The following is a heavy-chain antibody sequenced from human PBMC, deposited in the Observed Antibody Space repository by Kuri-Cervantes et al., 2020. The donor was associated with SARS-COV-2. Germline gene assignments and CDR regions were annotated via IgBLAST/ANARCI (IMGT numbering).Heavy chain of an antibody. V-gene: IGHV4-30-4*08. CDR1: GGSISSVYYY. CDR3: ATEENFSVDY. CDR2: IYYSGST. J-gene: IGHJ4*02. D-gene: IGHD3-3*01. Sequence: CTVSGGSISSVYYYWSWIRQPPGKGMEWIGYIYYSGSTHYGPSLKSRVTISVDTSKTQFSLKLSSVTAADTAVYYCATEENFSVDYWGQGTLVTVSS.